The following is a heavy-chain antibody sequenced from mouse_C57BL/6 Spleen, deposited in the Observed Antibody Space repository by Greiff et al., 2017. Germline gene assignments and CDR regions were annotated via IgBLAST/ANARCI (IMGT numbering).Heavy chain of an antibody. Sequence: VKLVESGAELMKPGASVKLSCKATGYTFTGYWIEWVKQRPGSGSTNDNEKFKGKATFTADTSSNTAYMQLSSLTTEASAIYYCAGRGDYYGSSAWFAYWGQGTLVTVSA. D-gene: IGHD1-1*01. CDR3: AGRGDYYGSSAWFAY. CDR1: GYTFTGYW. J-gene: IGHJ3*01. V-gene: IGHV1-9*01. CDR2: SGST.